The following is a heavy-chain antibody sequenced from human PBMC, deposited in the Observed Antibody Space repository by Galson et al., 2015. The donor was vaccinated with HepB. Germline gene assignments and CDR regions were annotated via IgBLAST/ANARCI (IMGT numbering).Heavy chain of an antibody. J-gene: IGHJ6*02. V-gene: IGHV3-64D*06. CDR2: ISSNGGST. CDR3: VKDSVPAAHYYYYGMDV. D-gene: IGHD2-2*01. Sequence: SLRLSCAASGFTFSSYAMHWVRQAPGKGLEYVSAISSNGGSTYYADSVKGRFTISRDNSKNTLYLQMSSLRAEDTAVYYCVKDSVPAAHYYYYGMDVWGQGTTVTVSS. CDR1: GFTFSSYA.